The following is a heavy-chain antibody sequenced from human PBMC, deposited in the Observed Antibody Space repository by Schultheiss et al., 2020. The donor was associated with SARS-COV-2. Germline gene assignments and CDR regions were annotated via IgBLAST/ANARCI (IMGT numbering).Heavy chain of an antibody. CDR1: GFTFSSYG. Sequence: GESLKISCAASGFTFSSYGMHWVRQAPGKGLEWVAVISYDGSNKYYADSVKGRFTISRDNSKNTLYLQMNSLRAEDTAVYYCARGWWQMGDGWFDPWGQGTLVTVSS. D-gene: IGHD2-15*01. CDR2: ISYDGSNK. V-gene: IGHV3-30*19. J-gene: IGHJ5*02. CDR3: ARGWWQMGDGWFDP.